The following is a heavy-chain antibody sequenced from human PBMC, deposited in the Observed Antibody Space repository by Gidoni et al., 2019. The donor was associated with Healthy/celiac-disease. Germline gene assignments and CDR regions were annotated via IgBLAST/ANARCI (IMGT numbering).Heavy chain of an antibody. Sequence: QVQLVQSGAEVKKPGASVKVSCKASGYTFTSYAMHWVRQAPGQRLEWMGWINAGNGNPKYSQKFQGRVTITRDTSASTAYMELSSLRSEDTAVYYCARDGTLLRFLEWLNYGMDVWGQGTTVTVSS. J-gene: IGHJ6*02. D-gene: IGHD3-3*01. V-gene: IGHV1-3*01. CDR1: GYTFTSYA. CDR2: INAGNGNP. CDR3: ARDGTLLRFLEWLNYGMDV.